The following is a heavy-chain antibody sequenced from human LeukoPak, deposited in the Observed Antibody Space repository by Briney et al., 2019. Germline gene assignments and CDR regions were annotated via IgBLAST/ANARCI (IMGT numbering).Heavy chain of an antibody. CDR2: ISGSGGST. D-gene: IGHD6-13*01. Sequence: GGPLRLSCAASGFTFSSYAMSWVRQAPGKGLEWVSAISGSGGSTYYADSVKGRFTISRDNSKNTLYLQMNSLRAEDRAVYYCAKDLLQQLAFDYWGQGTLVTVSS. CDR3: AKDLLQQLAFDY. V-gene: IGHV3-23*01. CDR1: GFTFSSYA. J-gene: IGHJ4*02.